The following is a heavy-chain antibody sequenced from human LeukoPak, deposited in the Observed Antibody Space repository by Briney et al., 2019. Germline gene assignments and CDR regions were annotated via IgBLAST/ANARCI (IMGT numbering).Heavy chain of an antibody. V-gene: IGHV4-34*01. CDR1: GGSFSGYY. CDR3: ARTSGDWLSWAWIGVDV. J-gene: IGHJ6*02. CDR2: VEHSGST. Sequence: SETLSLTCAVYGGSFSGYYWNWIRQPPGKGLEWIGEVEHSGSTKYNPSLKSRVTISADTSKNQFSPKLSSVTAADTAVYYCARTSGDWLSWAWIGVDVWGQGTTVTVSS. D-gene: IGHD3-9*01.